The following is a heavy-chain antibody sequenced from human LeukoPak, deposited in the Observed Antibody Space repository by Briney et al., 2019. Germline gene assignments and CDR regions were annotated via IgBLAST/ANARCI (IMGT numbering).Heavy chain of an antibody. V-gene: IGHV1-2*06. J-gene: IGHJ3*02. CDR3: AKVREVGTNIEVVVVDISGAFDM. CDR2: INPNSGDT. D-gene: IGHD2-15*01. Sequence: APVKVSCKASGYTFTGSYINWVRQAPGQGLEWMGRINPNSGDTNVAQKFQGRVTLTRDTSISTSYMELSSLRSDDTAVYFCAKVREVGTNIEVVVVDISGAFDMWGQGTKVTVSS. CDR1: GYTFTGSY.